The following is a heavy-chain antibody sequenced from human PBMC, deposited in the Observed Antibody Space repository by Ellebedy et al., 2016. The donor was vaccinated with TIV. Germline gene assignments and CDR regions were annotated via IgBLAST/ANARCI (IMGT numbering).Heavy chain of an antibody. CDR2: IRQDGSEK. Sequence: GESLKISCAASGFSFSSYWMSWVRQVPGKGLEWVANIRQDGSEKYYVDSLKGRFTIARDNAKNSLYLQMSSLRVEDTAVYYCATDGSYGDYRSPTHAFVMWGQGTMVAVSS. J-gene: IGHJ3*02. CDR3: ATDGSYGDYRSPTHAFVM. D-gene: IGHD4-17*01. CDR1: GFSFSSYW. V-gene: IGHV3-7*01.